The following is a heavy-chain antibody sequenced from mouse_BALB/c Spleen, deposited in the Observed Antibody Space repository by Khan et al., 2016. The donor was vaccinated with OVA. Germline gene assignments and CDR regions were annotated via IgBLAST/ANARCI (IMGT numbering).Heavy chain of an antibody. CDR2: INPGSGST. CDR1: GYAFTHYL. V-gene: IGHV1-54*01. CDR3: ARDDYSNFLYFDY. J-gene: IGHJ2*01. Sequence: VQLQESGGEVIRPGTSVKVSCKASGYAFTHYLIEWVKQRPGQGLEWIGVINPGSGSTNYNEKFKGKAILTADKSSSTAYIQLSSLTSDDSAVYFCARDDYSNFLYFDYWGQGTTLTVSS. D-gene: IGHD2-5*01.